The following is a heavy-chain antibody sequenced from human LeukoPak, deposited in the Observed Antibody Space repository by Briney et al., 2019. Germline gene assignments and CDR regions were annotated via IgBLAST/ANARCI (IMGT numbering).Heavy chain of an antibody. CDR1: GGSFSGYY. D-gene: IGHD3-10*01. V-gene: IGHV4-34*01. Sequence: PSETLSLTCAVYGGSFSGYYWSWIRQPPGKGLEWIGEINHSGSTNYNPSLKSRVTISVDTSKNQFSLKLSSVTAADTAIYYCARVGGDWHFDLWGRGTLVTVPS. J-gene: IGHJ2*01. CDR2: INHSGST. CDR3: ARVGGDWHFDL.